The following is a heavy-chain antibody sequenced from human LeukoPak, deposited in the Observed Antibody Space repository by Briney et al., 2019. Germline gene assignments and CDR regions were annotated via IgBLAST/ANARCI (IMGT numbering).Heavy chain of an antibody. V-gene: IGHV3-74*01. D-gene: IGHD3-22*01. J-gene: IGHJ4*02. CDR3: ARDGAGGLLLDY. Sequence: GGSLRLSCAASGFSFSRDWMHWVRKAPGKGLGWVSRINSDGSRTNYAASVKGRFTISRDNAKNTLYLQMNSLRVEDTAVYYCARDGAGGLLLDYWRQGTLVTVSS. CDR1: GFSFSRDW. CDR2: INSDGSRT.